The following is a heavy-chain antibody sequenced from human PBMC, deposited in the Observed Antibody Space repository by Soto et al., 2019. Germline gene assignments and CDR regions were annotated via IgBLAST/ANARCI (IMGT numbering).Heavy chain of an antibody. CDR2: ISGSGGST. Sequence: EVQLLESGGGLVQPGGSLRLSCAASGFTFSSYAMSWVRQAPGKGPEWVSAISGSGGSTYYADSVKGRFNISKDNSKNTLYLQMNSLRAEDTAVYYCAKDPHYYDSSGYPAEYFQHWGQGTLVTVSS. V-gene: IGHV3-23*01. CDR3: AKDPHYYDSSGYPAEYFQH. CDR1: GFTFSSYA. D-gene: IGHD3-22*01. J-gene: IGHJ1*01.